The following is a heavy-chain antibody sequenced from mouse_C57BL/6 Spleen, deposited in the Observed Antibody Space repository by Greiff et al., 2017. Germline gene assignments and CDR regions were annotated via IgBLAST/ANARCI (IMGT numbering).Heavy chain of an antibody. CDR1: GFSLTSYA. Sequence: VKLVESGPGLVAPSQSLSITCTVSGFSLTSYAISWVRQPPGTGLEWLGVIWTGGGTNYNSALKSRLSISKDNSKSQVFLKMNSLQTDDTARYYCAGSTMVTPYAMDYWGQGTSVTVSS. V-gene: IGHV2-9-1*01. CDR2: IWTGGGT. CDR3: AGSTMVTPYAMDY. D-gene: IGHD2-2*01. J-gene: IGHJ4*01.